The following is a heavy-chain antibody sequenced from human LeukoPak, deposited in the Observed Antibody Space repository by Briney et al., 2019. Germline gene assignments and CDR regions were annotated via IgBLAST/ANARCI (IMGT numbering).Heavy chain of an antibody. CDR2: FYSGGTT. J-gene: IGHJ4*02. V-gene: IGHV3-53*01. Sequence: GGSLRLSCAASGFGSYMGWVRQAPGRGLEWVSVFYSGGTTYYADSIKGRFTVSRDNSKNTLYLQMNSLRAEDTAVYYCATDAPPRFWGQGTLVTVSS. CDR3: ATDAPPRF. CDR1: GFGSY.